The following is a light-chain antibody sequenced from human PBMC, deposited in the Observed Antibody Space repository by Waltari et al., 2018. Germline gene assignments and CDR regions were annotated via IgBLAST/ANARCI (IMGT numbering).Light chain of an antibody. J-gene: IGKJ4*01. Sequence: EIVLTQSPATLSLSPGERATLSCRASQSVNWYLAWYQQRPGQAPRLLIYDTSNRATGIPARFSGSRSDTDFTLTISSLEPDDSAVYYCQQRRNWPLTFGGGTKVEIK. V-gene: IGKV3-11*01. CDR2: DTS. CDR1: QSVNWY. CDR3: QQRRNWPLT.